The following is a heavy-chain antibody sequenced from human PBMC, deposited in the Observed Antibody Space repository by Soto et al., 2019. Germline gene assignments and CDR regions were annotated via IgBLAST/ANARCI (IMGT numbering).Heavy chain of an antibody. D-gene: IGHD3-3*01. CDR1: GFSLTTSGVG. Sequence: QITLNESGPTPVKPRQTLTLTCTFSGFSLTTSGVGVGWMRQSPGTAPEWLALIYWDDDKRYRPSLKSRLTITKDTSKNQVVLTMADLDPADTATYYCAHRVLRTVFGLVTTTAIYFDFWGQGTPVAVSS. CDR2: IYWDDDK. V-gene: IGHV2-5*02. CDR3: AHRVLRTVFGLVTTTAIYFDF. J-gene: IGHJ4*02.